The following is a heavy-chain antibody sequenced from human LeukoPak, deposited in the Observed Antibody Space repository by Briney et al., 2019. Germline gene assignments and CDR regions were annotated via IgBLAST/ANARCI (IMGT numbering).Heavy chain of an antibody. CDR3: ARVHCSGGSCYPYFDY. CDR1: GFTFSSYS. J-gene: IGHJ4*02. D-gene: IGHD2-15*01. Sequence: GGSLRLSCAASGFTFSSYSMNWVRQAPGKGLEWVSYISSSSSTIYYADSVKGRFTISRDNAKNSLYLQMNSLRAEDTAVYYCARVHCSGGSCYPYFDYWGQGTLVTVSS. V-gene: IGHV3-48*01. CDR2: ISSSSSTI.